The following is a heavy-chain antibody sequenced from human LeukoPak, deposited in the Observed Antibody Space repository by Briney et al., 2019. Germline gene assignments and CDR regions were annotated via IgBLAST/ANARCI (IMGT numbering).Heavy chain of an antibody. CDR1: GGSISGGGYC. J-gene: IGHJ1*01. CDR2: IYYSGST. Sequence: PSETLSLTCTVSGGSISGGGYCSSWIRQHPGKGLEWIGYIYYSGSTYYNPSLKGRVTISVDTSKNQFSLRLSSVTAADTAIYYCASVSYDTSLQHWGQGTLVTVSS. V-gene: IGHV4-31*03. D-gene: IGHD3-22*01. CDR3: ASVSYDTSLQH.